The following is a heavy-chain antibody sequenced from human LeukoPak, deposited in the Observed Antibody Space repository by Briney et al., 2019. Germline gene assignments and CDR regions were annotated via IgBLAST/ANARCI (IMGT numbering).Heavy chain of an antibody. J-gene: IGHJ1*01. CDR2: INPNSGGT. V-gene: IGHV1-2*06. Sequence: ASVKVSCKASGYTFTSYDINWVRQATGQGLEWMGRINPNSGGTNYAQKFQGRVTMTRDTSISTAYMELSRLRSDDTAVYYCARPEVQWLGQYEYFQHWGQGTLVTVSS. D-gene: IGHD6-19*01. CDR1: GYTFTSYD. CDR3: ARPEVQWLGQYEYFQH.